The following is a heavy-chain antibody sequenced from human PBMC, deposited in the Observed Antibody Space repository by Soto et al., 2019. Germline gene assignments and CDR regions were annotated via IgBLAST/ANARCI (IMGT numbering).Heavy chain of an antibody. D-gene: IGHD5-18*01. Sequence: WFLRLSCAASVFIFSSYAMNWGRHGPGKGLEWVSSISASGGSTYYAGSVKGRFSISRDRLKNMLYLQMNGLRAEDTDLYYCVKVPHSYDHGAFDVWGQGTMVTVSS. CDR1: VFIFSSYA. CDR2: ISASGGST. V-gene: IGHV3-23*01. J-gene: IGHJ3*01. CDR3: VKVPHSYDHGAFDV.